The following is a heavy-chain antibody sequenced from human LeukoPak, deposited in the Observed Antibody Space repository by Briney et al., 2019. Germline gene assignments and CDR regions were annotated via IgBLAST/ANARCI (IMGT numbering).Heavy chain of an antibody. V-gene: IGHV4-4*07. CDR1: GDSISSYY. Sequence: SESLSLTCTVSGDSISSYYWSWIRPPAGKALEWIGRIYTSGRTNYNPSLKSRVTMSEDTSKNQFSLKLSSVTAADTAVYYCARDWHSSGYYDYWGQGTLVTVSS. CDR3: ARDWHSSGYYDY. D-gene: IGHD3-22*01. J-gene: IGHJ4*02. CDR2: IYTSGRT.